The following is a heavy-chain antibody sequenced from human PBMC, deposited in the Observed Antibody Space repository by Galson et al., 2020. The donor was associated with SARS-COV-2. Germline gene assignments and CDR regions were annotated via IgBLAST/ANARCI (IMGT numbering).Heavy chain of an antibody. CDR1: GFSFSDYY. D-gene: IGHD4-17*01. CDR2: ISSSGSIR. V-gene: IGHV3-11*01. CDR3: ARDDYGGYTPFA. J-gene: IGHJ4*02. Sequence: GESLKISCAASGFSFSDYYMSWIRQAPGKGLEWVSYISSSGSIRYYADSVKGRFTISRDNAKNSLYLQMNSLRAEDTAVYYCARDDYGGYTPFAWGQGTLVTVSS.